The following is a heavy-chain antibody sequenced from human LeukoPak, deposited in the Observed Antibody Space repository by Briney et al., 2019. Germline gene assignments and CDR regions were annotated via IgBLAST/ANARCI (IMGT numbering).Heavy chain of an antibody. CDR2: ISRDSGTI. Sequence: GGSLRLSCAASGFTFDDYAMHWVRQAPGKGLEWVSGISRDSGTIVYADSVKGRFTISRDNARNSLYLQMNSLRAEDTAVYYCARDRGDGSDDAFDIWGQGTMVTVSS. CDR1: GFTFDDYA. CDR3: ARDRGDGSDDAFDI. V-gene: IGHV3-9*01. D-gene: IGHD5-24*01. J-gene: IGHJ3*02.